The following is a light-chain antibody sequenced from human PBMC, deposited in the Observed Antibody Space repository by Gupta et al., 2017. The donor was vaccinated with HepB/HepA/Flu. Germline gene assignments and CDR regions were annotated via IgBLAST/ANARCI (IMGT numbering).Light chain of an antibody. CDR1: NIGSKS. V-gene: IGLV3-21*03. J-gene: IGLJ2*01. CDR3: QVWDSSSDNHVV. Sequence: SYVLTQPPSVSVAPGKTARITCGGNNIGSKSVHWYQQKPAQAPVLVVYDDSDRPSGIPERFSGSNSGNTATLTISRVAAGDEADYYCQVWDSSSDNHVVFGGGTKLTVL. CDR2: DDS.